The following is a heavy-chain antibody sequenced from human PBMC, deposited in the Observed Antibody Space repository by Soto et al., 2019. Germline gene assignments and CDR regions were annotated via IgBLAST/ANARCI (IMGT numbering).Heavy chain of an antibody. Sequence: QVQLVQSGAEVKKPGASVKVSCKASGYTFTHYYIHWVRQAPGQGLEWMGMINPSGGSTDYAQKSQGRVTMTTDTSTTTVYMELSSLRCDDTAVYYCARPPFPGCINGVCYPCDHWGQGTLVTVSS. CDR3: ARPPFPGCINGVCYPCDH. V-gene: IGHV1-46*01. D-gene: IGHD2-8*01. CDR1: GYTFTHYY. J-gene: IGHJ4*02. CDR2: INPSGGST.